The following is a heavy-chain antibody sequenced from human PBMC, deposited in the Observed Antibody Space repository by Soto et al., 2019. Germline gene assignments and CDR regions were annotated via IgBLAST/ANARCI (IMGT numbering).Heavy chain of an antibody. D-gene: IGHD6-19*01. CDR3: ARQDGSALFYFDY. V-gene: IGHV5-51*01. Sequence: PGESLKISCKGSGYTFTTYWIAWARQMPGKGLEWMGIIYPGDSDTRYSPSFQGQVSISADKSISTAYLQWSRMKASNAAIYCCARQDGSALFYFDYWGQGTLVTVSS. CDR1: GYTFTTYW. J-gene: IGHJ4*02. CDR2: IYPGDSDT.